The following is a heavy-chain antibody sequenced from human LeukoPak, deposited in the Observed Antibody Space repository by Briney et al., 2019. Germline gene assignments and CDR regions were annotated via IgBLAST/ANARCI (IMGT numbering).Heavy chain of an antibody. J-gene: IGHJ6*04. CDR1: GFPFSDYA. V-gene: IGHV3-23*01. CDR2: IFGDGAGT. D-gene: IGHD3-10*01. CDR3: VKFRGSESHTNYCTDV. Sequence: GGSLRLSCAASGFPFSDYAMSWVRHAPGKGPEWVSGIFGDGAGTYYADSVKGRFTISRDNSKNALYLLLNSLRADDSAIYYCVKFRGSESHTNYCTDVWGKGTTVIVSS.